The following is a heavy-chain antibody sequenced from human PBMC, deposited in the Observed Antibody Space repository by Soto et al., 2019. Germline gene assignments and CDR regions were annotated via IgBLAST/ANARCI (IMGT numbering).Heavy chain of an antibody. CDR3: AHRPAYDISTGYYPFDY. CDR2: IYWDDGK. CDR1: VVSLKDKGEG. D-gene: IGHD3-9*01. V-gene: IGHV2-5*02. J-gene: IGHJ4*02. Sequence: AKLVNATRSPTVNITVFVVSLKDKGEGVGRIRQPPGKALEWLALIYWDDGKRYSPSLKTRLNITKDTSKNQVVLTLTNVDPVDTATYYCAHRPAYDISTGYYPFDYWGQGSLVTVSS.